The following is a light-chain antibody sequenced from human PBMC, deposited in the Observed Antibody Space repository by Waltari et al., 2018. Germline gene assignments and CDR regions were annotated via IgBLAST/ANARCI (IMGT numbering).Light chain of an antibody. Sequence: DIQMTQSPSTVSGSVGDTVTITCRASESISTKLAWYQQKPGKAPKLLIYKASTLESGAPSRFSGSGYGTEFTLTINGLQPDDLGSYYCQQYNSYPYTFGQGTKLEIK. CDR3: QQYNSYPYT. CDR2: KAS. CDR1: ESISTK. J-gene: IGKJ2*01. V-gene: IGKV1-5*03.